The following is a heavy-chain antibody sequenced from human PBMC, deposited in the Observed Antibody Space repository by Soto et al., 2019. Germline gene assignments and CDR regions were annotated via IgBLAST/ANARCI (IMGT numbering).Heavy chain of an antibody. V-gene: IGHV1-69*12. CDR2: IIPIFGTA. D-gene: IGHD3-10*02. CDR1: GGTFSSYA. CDR3: ARICWHYGPRRHYYYGMDV. Sequence: QVQLVQSGAEVKKPGSSVKVSCKASGGTFSSYAISWVRQAPGQGLEWMGGIIPIFGTANYAQKFQGRVTITAYESTSTAYMELSSLRSEDTAVYYCARICWHYGPRRHYYYGMDVWGQGTTVTVSS. J-gene: IGHJ6*02.